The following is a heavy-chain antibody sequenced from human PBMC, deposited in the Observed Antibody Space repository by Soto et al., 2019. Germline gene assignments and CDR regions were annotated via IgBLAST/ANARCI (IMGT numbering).Heavy chain of an antibody. CDR1: GGSISSGDYY. CDR2: IYHSGST. D-gene: IGHD6-25*01. Sequence: QVQLQESGPGLVKPSQTLSLTCTVSGGSISSGDYYWSWIRQPPGKGLEWIGYIYHSGSTYYNPSIKRRVTISVDTSKNQFSLKLSSVPAADTAVYYCASERPDGARLDPWGQGTLVPVSS. V-gene: IGHV4-30-4*01. J-gene: IGHJ5*02. CDR3: ASERPDGARLDP.